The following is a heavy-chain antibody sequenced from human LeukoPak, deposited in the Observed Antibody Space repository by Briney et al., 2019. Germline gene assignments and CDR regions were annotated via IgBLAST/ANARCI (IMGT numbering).Heavy chain of an antibody. CDR3: ARAVSVGATYYFDY. Sequence: SVKVSCKAPGGTFSSYAISWVRQAPGQGLEWMGGIIPIFDTANYAQKFQGRVTITADESTSTAYMELSSLRSEDTAVYYCARAVSVGATYYFDYWGQGTLVTVSS. J-gene: IGHJ4*02. V-gene: IGHV1-69*13. CDR1: GGTFSSYA. CDR2: IIPIFDTA. D-gene: IGHD1-26*01.